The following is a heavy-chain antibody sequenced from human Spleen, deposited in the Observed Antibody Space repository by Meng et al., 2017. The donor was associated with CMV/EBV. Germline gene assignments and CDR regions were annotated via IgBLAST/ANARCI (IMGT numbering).Heavy chain of an antibody. D-gene: IGHD5-12*01. Sequence: GSLKISCAASGFTFSHYAMTWVRQAPGEGLEWVSTISNSGGTTYYADSVRGRFTISRDNSKNTLYLQMNNLRAEDAAVYYCVKDPGGVTVATMGVDYWGQGTLVTVSS. J-gene: IGHJ4*02. CDR2: ISNSGGTT. CDR3: VKDPGGVTVATMGVDY. V-gene: IGHV3-23*01. CDR1: GFTFSHYA.